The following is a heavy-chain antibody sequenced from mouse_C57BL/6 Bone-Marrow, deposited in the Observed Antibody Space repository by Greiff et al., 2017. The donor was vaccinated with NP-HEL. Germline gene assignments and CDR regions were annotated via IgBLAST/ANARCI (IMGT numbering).Heavy chain of an antibody. CDR1: GYTFTSYW. Sequence: VQLQQPGAELVRPGTSVKLSCKASGYTFTSYWMHWVKQRPGQGLEWIGVIDPSDSYTNYNQKFKGKATLTVDTASSTAYMQLSSLTSEDSAVYYCARIYYDYSWFAYWGQGTLVTVSA. D-gene: IGHD2-4*01. CDR3: ARIYYDYSWFAY. J-gene: IGHJ3*01. CDR2: IDPSDSYT. V-gene: IGHV1-59*01.